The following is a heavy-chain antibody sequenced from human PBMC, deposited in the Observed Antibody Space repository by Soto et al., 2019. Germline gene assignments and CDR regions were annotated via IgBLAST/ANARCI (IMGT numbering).Heavy chain of an antibody. J-gene: IGHJ5*02. CDR1: GCSISSGGYS. CDR3: ARIVVVPAAMGGWFDP. V-gene: IGHV4-30-2*01. CDR2: IYHSGST. D-gene: IGHD2-2*01. Sequence: TLSLTCAVSGCSISSGGYSWSWIRQPPGKGLEWIGYIYHSGSTYYNPSLKSRVTISVDRSKNQFSLKLSSVTAADTAVYYCARIVVVPAAMGGWFDPWGQGTLVTVSS.